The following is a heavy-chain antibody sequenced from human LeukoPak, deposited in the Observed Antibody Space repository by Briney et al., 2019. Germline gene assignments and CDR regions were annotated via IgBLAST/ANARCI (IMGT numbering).Heavy chain of an antibody. J-gene: IGHJ5*02. V-gene: IGHV4-34*01. CDR3: ARVRGLRGHLSWFDP. D-gene: IGHD4-17*01. CDR2: INHSGST. CDR1: GGSFSGYY. Sequence: SETLSLTCAVYGGSFSGYYWSWIRQPPGKGLEWIGEINHSGSTNYNPSLKSRVTISVDTSKNQFSLKLSSVTAADTAVYYCARVRGLRGHLSWFDPWGQGTLVTVSS.